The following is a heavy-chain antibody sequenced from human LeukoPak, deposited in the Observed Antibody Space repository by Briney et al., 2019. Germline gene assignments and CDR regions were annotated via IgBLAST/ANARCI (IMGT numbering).Heavy chain of an antibody. Sequence: PSETLSLTCTVSGGSISSYYWSWIRQPPGKGLEWIGYIYYSGSTNYNPSLKSRVTISVDTSKNQFSLKLSSVTAADTAVYYCAREQGDYYDSSGPGFDPWGQGTLVTVSS. CDR2: IYYSGST. V-gene: IGHV4-59*01. J-gene: IGHJ5*02. D-gene: IGHD3-22*01. CDR1: GGSISSYY. CDR3: AREQGDYYDSSGPGFDP.